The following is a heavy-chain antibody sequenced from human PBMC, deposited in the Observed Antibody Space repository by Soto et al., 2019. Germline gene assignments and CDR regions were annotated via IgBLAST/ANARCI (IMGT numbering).Heavy chain of an antibody. Sequence: QGQLVQSGAEVKKPGASVKVSCMASGYTFTSYGISWVRQAPGQGLEWMGWISAFNGNTNYEQKLQGRVTMPTDSSTSTAYMELRSLRSDDTAVYHCARDLNAGDPGAFDIGGQGTMVTVSS. CDR2: ISAFNGNT. J-gene: IGHJ3*02. D-gene: IGHD3-16*01. CDR1: GYTFTSYG. CDR3: ARDLNAGDPGAFDI. V-gene: IGHV1-18*04.